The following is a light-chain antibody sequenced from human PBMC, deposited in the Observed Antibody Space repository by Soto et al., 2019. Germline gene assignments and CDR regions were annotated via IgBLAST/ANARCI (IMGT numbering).Light chain of an antibody. CDR1: SSNIGACYD. CDR3: QSYDSSLSGSVV. Sequence: QSVLTQPPSVSGAPGQRVTISCTGSSSNIGACYDVQWYQHLPGTAPKLLIYDNNNRPSGVPDRFSGSKSGTSASLAITGLQAEDEADYYCQSYDSSLSGSVVFGGGTKVTVL. CDR2: DNN. V-gene: IGLV1-40*01. J-gene: IGLJ2*01.